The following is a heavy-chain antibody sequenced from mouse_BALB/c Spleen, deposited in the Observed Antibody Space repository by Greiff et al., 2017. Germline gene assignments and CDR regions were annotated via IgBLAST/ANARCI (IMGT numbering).Heavy chain of an antibody. CDR1: GYTFTNYW. Sequence: QVQLKESGAELVRPGTSVKISCKASGYTFTNYWLGWVKQRPGHGLEWIGDIYPGGGYTNYNEKFKGKATLTADTSSSTAYMQLSSLTSEDSAVYFCARFYDYNYDAMDYWGQGTSVTVSS. J-gene: IGHJ4*01. CDR3: ARFYDYNYDAMDY. V-gene: IGHV1-63*02. CDR2: IYPGGGYT. D-gene: IGHD2-4*01.